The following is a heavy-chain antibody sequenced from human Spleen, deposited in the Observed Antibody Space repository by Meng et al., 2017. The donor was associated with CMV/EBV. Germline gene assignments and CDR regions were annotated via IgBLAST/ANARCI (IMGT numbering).Heavy chain of an antibody. J-gene: IGHJ6*02. CDR3: ARDYCSSTSCYTYYGMDV. CDR2: IYSGGST. D-gene: IGHD2-2*02. V-gene: IGHV3-53*01. Sequence: GGSLRLSCAASGFTVSSNYMSWVRQAPGKGLEWVSVIYSGGSTYYADSVKGRFTISRDNSKNTVYLQMNSLRAEDTAVYYCARDYCSSTSCYTYYGMDVWGQGTTVTVSS. CDR1: GFTVSSNY.